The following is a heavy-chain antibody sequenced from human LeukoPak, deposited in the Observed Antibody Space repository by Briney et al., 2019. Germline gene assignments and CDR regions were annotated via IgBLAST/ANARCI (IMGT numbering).Heavy chain of an antibody. Sequence: PSETLSLTCTVSGGSISSSGYYWGWIRQPPGKGLEWIGSIYYSGSTYYNPSLKSRVTISVDTSKSQFSLKLSSVTAADTAVYYCARLGPNYGDYDPVDYWGQGTLVTVSS. J-gene: IGHJ4*02. CDR1: GGSISSSGYY. CDR3: ARLGPNYGDYDPVDY. CDR2: IYYSGST. V-gene: IGHV4-39*01. D-gene: IGHD4-17*01.